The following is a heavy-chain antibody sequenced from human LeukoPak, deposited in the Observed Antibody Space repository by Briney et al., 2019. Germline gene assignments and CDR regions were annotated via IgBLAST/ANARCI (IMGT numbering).Heavy chain of an antibody. CDR1: GYIFTNYY. Sequence: ASVKVSCKASGYIFTNYYMHWVRQAPGQGLEWMGIINPSGGSTSYAQKFQGRVTMTRDMSTSTVYMELSSLRSEDTAVYYCARDLLVLNTAIPWGWVYWGQGTLVTVSS. J-gene: IGHJ4*02. D-gene: IGHD5-18*01. V-gene: IGHV1-46*01. CDR2: INPSGGST. CDR3: ARDLLVLNTAIPWGWVY.